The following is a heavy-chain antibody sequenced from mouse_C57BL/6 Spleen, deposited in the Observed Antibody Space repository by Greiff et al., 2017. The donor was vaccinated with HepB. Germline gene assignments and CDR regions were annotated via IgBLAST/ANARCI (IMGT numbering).Heavy chain of an antibody. CDR1: GYTFTSYW. CDR2: INPSNGGT. V-gene: IGHV1-53*01. J-gene: IGHJ4*01. Sequence: VQLQQPGTELVKPGASVKLSCKASGYTFTSYWMHWVKQRPGQGLEWIGNINPSNGGTNYNEKFKSKATLTVDKSSSTAYMQLSSLTSEDSAVYYCARVTTRDYYAMDYWGQGTSVTVSS. D-gene: IGHD2-2*01. CDR3: ARVTTRDYYAMDY.